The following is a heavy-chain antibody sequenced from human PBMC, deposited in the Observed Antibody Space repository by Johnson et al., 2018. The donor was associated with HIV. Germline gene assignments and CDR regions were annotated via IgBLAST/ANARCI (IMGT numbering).Heavy chain of an antibody. CDR2: ISWNSGSI. CDR1: GFTFDDYA. Sequence: VQLVESGGGVVQPGRSLRLSCAASGFTFDDYAMHWVRQAPGKGLEWVSGISWNSGSIGYADSVTGRFTISRDNAKNSLYLQMNSLRAEDTALYYCAKESYRSSLWAFDIWGQGTMVTVSS. D-gene: IGHD6-6*01. J-gene: IGHJ3*02. CDR3: AKESYRSSLWAFDI. V-gene: IGHV3-9*01.